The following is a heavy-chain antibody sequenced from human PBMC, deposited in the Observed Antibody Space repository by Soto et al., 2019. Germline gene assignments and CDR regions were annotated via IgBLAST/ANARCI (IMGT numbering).Heavy chain of an antibody. CDR2: IWYDGSNK. J-gene: IGHJ4*02. D-gene: IGHD6-19*01. CDR1: GFTFSSYG. V-gene: IGHV3-33*01. CDR3: ARGEQWLRIIDY. Sequence: QVQLVESGGGVVQPGRSLRLSCAASGFTFSSYGMHWVRQAPGKGLEWVAVIWYDGSNKYYADSVKGRFTISRDNSKNTLYLQMNRLRAEDTAVYYWARGEQWLRIIDYLGQGTLVTVSS.